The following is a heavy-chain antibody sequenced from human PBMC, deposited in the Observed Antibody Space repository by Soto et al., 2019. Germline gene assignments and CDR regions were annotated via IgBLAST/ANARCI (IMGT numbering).Heavy chain of an antibody. CDR1: GLTFSSFS. Sequence: EVQLVESGGGLVQPGGPWGLSGAASGLTFSSFSMNWVRKAQGKGLEWVSYISSSSSTIYYADSVKGRFTISRDNAKNSLYLQMNSLRDEDTAVYYCARDGYYDSSGYYYFDYWGQGTLVTVSS. V-gene: IGHV3-48*02. J-gene: IGHJ4*02. CDR3: ARDGYYDSSGYYYFDY. CDR2: ISSSSSTI. D-gene: IGHD3-22*01.